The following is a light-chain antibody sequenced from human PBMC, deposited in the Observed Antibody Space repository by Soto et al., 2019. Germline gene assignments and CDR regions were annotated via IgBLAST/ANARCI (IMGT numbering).Light chain of an antibody. CDR2: GAS. J-gene: IGKJ1*01. Sequence: EVVMTQSPATLSVSPGESATLSCRASQSVSSHLVWCQQKPGQAPRLLIYGASTRATGVPARFSGSGSGTEFTLTISSLQSGDFAVYYCQQGNDWPWTFGQGTKV. V-gene: IGKV3-15*01. CDR1: QSVSSH. CDR3: QQGNDWPWT.